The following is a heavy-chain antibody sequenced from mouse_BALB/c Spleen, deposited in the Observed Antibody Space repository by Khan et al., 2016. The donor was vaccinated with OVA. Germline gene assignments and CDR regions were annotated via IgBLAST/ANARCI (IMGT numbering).Heavy chain of an antibody. V-gene: IGHV1-53*01. CDR3: TRKDYYGSSHRYFDV. D-gene: IGHD1-1*01. Sequence: QVQLQQPGTELVKPGASVKLSCKTSGYTFTRYYMYWVKQRPGQGLEWIGVINPSNGGTNFNEKFKSKATLTVDKLSSTAYMQLSSLTSEDSAVYYCTRKDYYGSSHRYFDVWGGGTTVTVSS. CDR2: INPSNGGT. CDR1: GYTFTRYY. J-gene: IGHJ1*01.